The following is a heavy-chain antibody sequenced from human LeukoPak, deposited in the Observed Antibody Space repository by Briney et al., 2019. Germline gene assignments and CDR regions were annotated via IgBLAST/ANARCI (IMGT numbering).Heavy chain of an antibody. D-gene: IGHD6-6*01. V-gene: IGHV4-31*03. Sequence: SETLSLTCTVSGGSISSGGYYWSWIRQHPGKGLEWIGYIYYSGSTYYNPSLKSRVTLSVDPSKNQFSLKLSSVTAADTAIYYCARKGSSGYFDYWGQGTLVTVSS. CDR2: IYYSGST. CDR3: ARKGSSGYFDY. CDR1: GGSISSGGYY. J-gene: IGHJ4*02.